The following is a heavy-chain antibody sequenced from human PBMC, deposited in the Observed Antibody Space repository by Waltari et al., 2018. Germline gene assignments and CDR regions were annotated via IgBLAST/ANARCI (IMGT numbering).Heavy chain of an antibody. Sequence: QVQLQQWGAGLLKPSETLSLTCDVYGESFSGYYWSWIRKPPGKGLGWIGEINHSRSTNSNPSLKSRVTMSVDTSKNQFSLKLSSVTAADTAVYYCARNRGVTPNYYYSAVDVWGQGTTVTVSS. CDR3: ARNRGVTPNYYYSAVDV. CDR1: GESFSGYY. D-gene: IGHD3-10*01. J-gene: IGHJ6*02. V-gene: IGHV4-34*01. CDR2: INHSRST.